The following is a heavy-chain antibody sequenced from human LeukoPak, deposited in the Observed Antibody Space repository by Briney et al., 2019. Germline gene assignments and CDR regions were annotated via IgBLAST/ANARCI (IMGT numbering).Heavy chain of an antibody. Sequence: GGSLRLSCAASGFTFSSYSMTWVRQAPGKGLEWVSYISSSSSTIYYADSVKGRFTISRDNAKNSLYLQMDSLRAEDTAVYYCARGVGEATVRRAAFDIWGQGTMVTVSS. J-gene: IGHJ3*02. CDR3: ARGVGEATVRRAAFDI. V-gene: IGHV3-48*01. CDR2: ISSSSSTI. CDR1: GFTFSSYS. D-gene: IGHD4-17*01.